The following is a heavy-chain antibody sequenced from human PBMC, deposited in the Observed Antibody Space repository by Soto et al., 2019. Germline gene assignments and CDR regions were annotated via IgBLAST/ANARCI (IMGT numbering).Heavy chain of an antibody. CDR1: GGSISTFSYY. J-gene: IGHJ3*02. CDR2: IYHSGST. CDR3: ARVGWKTYCSGGSCDAFDI. Sequence: SETLSLTCTVSGGSISTFSYYWGWIRQSPGKGLECIGSIYHSGSTNYNPSLKSRVTISVDKSKNQFSLKLSSVTAADTAVYYCARVGWKTYCSGGSCDAFDIWGQGTMVTVSS. D-gene: IGHD2-15*01. V-gene: IGHV4-39*07.